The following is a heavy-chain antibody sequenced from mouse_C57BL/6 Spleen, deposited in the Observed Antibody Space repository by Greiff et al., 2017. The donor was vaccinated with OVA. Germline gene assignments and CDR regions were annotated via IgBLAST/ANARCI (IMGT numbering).Heavy chain of an antibody. CDR2: ISYDGSN. Sequence: DVKLVESGPGLVKPSQSLSLTCSVTGYSITSGYYWNWIRQFPGNKLEWMGYISYDGSNNYNPSLKNRISITRDTSKNQFFLKLNSVTTEDTATYYCAHSSYDWYFDVWGTGTTVTASS. D-gene: IGHD1-1*01. V-gene: IGHV3-6*01. J-gene: IGHJ1*03. CDR1: GYSITSGYY. CDR3: AHSSYDWYFDV.